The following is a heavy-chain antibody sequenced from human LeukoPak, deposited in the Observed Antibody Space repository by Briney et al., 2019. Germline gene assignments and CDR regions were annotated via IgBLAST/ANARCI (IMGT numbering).Heavy chain of an antibody. CDR3: ARDSGDGYAYYYYYMDV. V-gene: IGHV3-21*01. CDR2: ISSSSGYI. D-gene: IGHD5-24*01. CDR1: GFIFSSYS. Sequence: GVLRLSCAASGFIFSSYSMNWVRQAPGKGLEWVSSISSSSGYIYYADSVKGRFTISRDNAKNSLYLQMNSLRAEDTAVYYCARDSGDGYAYYYYYMDVWGKGTTVTISS. J-gene: IGHJ6*03.